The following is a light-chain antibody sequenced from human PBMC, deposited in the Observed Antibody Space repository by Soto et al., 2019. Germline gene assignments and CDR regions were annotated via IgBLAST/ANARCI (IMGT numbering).Light chain of an antibody. CDR1: QSISSY. Sequence: DIQMTQSPSSRSASVGDRVTITCRASQSISSYLNWYQQKPGKAPKLLIYAASSLQSGVPSRFSGSGSGTDFTLTISSLQPEDFATYYCQQSFNSPPITFGQGTRLEIK. CDR2: AAS. V-gene: IGKV1-39*01. CDR3: QQSFNSPPIT. J-gene: IGKJ5*01.